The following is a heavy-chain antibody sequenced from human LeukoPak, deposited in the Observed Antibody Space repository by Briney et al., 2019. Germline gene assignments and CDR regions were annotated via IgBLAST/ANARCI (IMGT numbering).Heavy chain of an antibody. CDR1: GFTFSSYA. CDR3: ARVGGGGVNYYMDV. J-gene: IGHJ6*03. Sequence: PGGSLRLSCAASGFTFSSYAMSWVRQAPGKGLEWVSAISGSGGSTYYADSVKGRFTISRDNSKNTLYLQMNSLRAEDTAVYFCARVGGGGVNYYMDVWGKGTTVTISS. CDR2: ISGSGGST. V-gene: IGHV3-23*01. D-gene: IGHD3-16*01.